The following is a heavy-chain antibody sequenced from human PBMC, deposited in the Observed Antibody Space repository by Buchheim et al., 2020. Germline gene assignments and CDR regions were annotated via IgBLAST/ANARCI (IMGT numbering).Heavy chain of an antibody. J-gene: IGHJ4*02. D-gene: IGHD5-24*01. CDR1: GYSFTGAY. CDR3: ARRVRDSSGYNFDF. CDR2: IYPGDSYT. Sequence: EVQLVQSGAEVKRPGESLRISCQGSGYSFTGAYIAWVRQMPGKGLEWMGLIYPGDSYTKYTPLFEGLVTLSVDKSIRTPFLQWRSLRTSDTAIYYCARRVRDSSGYNFDFWGQGTL. V-gene: IGHV5-51*01.